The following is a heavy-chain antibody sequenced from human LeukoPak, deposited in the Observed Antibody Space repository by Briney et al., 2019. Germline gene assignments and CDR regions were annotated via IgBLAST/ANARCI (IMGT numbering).Heavy chain of an antibody. Sequence: PGGSLRLSCAASGFTFSSYAMSWVRQAPGKGLEWVSAISGSGGSTYYADSVKGRFTTSRDNSKNTLYLQMNSLRAEDTAVYYCAKAKPEWEQNQGIDYWGQGTLVTVSS. V-gene: IGHV3-23*01. J-gene: IGHJ4*02. CDR2: ISGSGGST. CDR1: GFTFSSYA. CDR3: AKAKPEWEQNQGIDY. D-gene: IGHD1-26*01.